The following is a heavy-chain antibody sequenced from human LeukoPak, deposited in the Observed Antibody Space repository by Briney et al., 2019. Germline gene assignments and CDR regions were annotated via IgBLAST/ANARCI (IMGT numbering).Heavy chain of an antibody. V-gene: IGHV1-46*01. J-gene: IGHJ5*02. CDR1: GYTFTSYY. CDR3: PRTYSTYNCFDR. CDR2: INPSGGST. D-gene: IGHD6-13*01. Sequence: ASVTVSCKASGYTFTSYYMHWVRQAPGQGLEWMGIINPSGGSTNYAQKFQGRVTMTRDTSTSTVYMELSSLRSEDTAVYYCPRTYSTYNCFDRCGQGTLVTVSS.